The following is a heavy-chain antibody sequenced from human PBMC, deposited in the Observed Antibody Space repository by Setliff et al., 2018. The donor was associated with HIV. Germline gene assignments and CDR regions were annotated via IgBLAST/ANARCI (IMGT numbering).Heavy chain of an antibody. CDR1: TISTLSVSLNY. Sequence: LRLSCAASTISTLSVSLNYMSWVRQAPGKGLEYVSIIYGDDSTYYADSVKGRSTISRDNSGDTLYLHMNNLRAEDTAVYYCAKDRGYYGSGSSLDYWGQGTLVTVSS. J-gene: IGHJ4*02. V-gene: IGHV3-53*01. CDR3: AKDRGYYGSGSSLDY. D-gene: IGHD3-10*01. CDR2: IYGDDST.